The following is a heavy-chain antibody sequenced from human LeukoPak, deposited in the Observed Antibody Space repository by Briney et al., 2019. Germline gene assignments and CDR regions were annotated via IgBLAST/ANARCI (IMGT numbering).Heavy chain of an antibody. CDR2: IYWIGTT. Sequence: SGTLSLTCTVSGGSVSSGTYYWSWIRQPPGKGLEWIGYIYWIGTTNYNPSLKSRVTISADTSENQFSLRLSSVTAADTAVYYCAKSDRGDGYNAWDSWGQGTLVTVSS. D-gene: IGHD5-24*01. J-gene: IGHJ4*02. V-gene: IGHV4-61*01. CDR1: GGSVSSGTYY. CDR3: AKSDRGDGYNAWDS.